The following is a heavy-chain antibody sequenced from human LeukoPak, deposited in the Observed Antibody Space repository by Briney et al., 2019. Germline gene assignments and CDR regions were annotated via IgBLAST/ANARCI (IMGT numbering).Heavy chain of an antibody. CDR1: GVSITGYY. Sequence: SEPLSLTCGVHGVSITGYYWSWIRQPPGEALQWIGEIDPSGSTIENPSLKSRVTLSMDTSMNQLFLTLTSVTAADAATYYCARIRCGPTQHRCYNHWGRGALVTVSS. D-gene: IGHD2-8*01. V-gene: IGHV4-34*01. CDR3: ARIRCGPTQHRCYNH. J-gene: IGHJ5*02. CDR2: IDPSGST.